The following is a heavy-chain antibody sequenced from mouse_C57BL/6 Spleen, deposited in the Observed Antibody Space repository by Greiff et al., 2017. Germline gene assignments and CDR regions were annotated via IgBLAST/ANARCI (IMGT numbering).Heavy chain of an antibody. CDR2: ISSGSSTI. Sequence: EVQGVESGGGLVKPGGSLKLSCAASGFTFSDYGMNWVRQAPEKGLEWVAYISSGSSTIYYADTVKGRFSISRDNAKNTLFLQMTSLRSEDTAMYYCARDYFDYWGQGTTLTVSS. V-gene: IGHV5-17*01. J-gene: IGHJ2*01. CDR3: ARDYFDY. CDR1: GFTFSDYG.